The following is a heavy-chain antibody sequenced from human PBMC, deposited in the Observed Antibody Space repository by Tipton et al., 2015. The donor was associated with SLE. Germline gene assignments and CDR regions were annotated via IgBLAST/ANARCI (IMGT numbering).Heavy chain of an antibody. Sequence: TLPLTCAVYGGSFSGYYWSWIRQPPGKGLEWIGEINHSGSTNYNPSLKSRVTISVDTSKNQFSLKLSSVTAADTAVYYCARGGDDAFDIWGQGTMVTVSS. CDR2: INHSGST. J-gene: IGHJ3*02. CDR3: ARGGDDAFDI. V-gene: IGHV4-34*01. D-gene: IGHD7-27*01. CDR1: GGSFSGYY.